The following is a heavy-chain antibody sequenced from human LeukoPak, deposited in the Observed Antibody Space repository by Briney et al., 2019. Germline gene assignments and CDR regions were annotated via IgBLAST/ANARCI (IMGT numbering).Heavy chain of an antibody. J-gene: IGHJ4*02. V-gene: IGHV1-69*04. CDR1: GGTFSSYA. CDR3: ARRGMTTTWLYYFDY. Sequence: GSSVKVSCKASGGTFSSYAISWVRQAPGQGLEWMGRIIPILGIANYAQKFQGRVTITADKSTSTAYMELSSLRSEDTAVYYCARRGMTTTWLYYFDYWGQGTLVTVSS. D-gene: IGHD2/OR15-2a*01. CDR2: IIPILGIA.